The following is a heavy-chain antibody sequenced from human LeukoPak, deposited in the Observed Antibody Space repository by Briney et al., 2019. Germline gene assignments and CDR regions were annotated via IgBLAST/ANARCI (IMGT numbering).Heavy chain of an antibody. CDR3: ARHLLSLDPGWFDS. J-gene: IGHJ5*01. CDR2: IYYSGST. D-gene: IGHD1-1*01. CDR1: GGSISSSSYY. Sequence: SETLSLTCTVSGGSISSSSYYWGWIRQPPGKGLEWIGSIYYSGSTYYNPSLKSRVAISVDTSKNQFSLKLSSVTAADTAVYYCARHLLSLDPGWFDSWGQGTLVTVSS. V-gene: IGHV4-39*01.